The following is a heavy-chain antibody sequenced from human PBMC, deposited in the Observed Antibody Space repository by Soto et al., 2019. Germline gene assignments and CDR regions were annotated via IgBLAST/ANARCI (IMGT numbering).Heavy chain of an antibody. CDR2: ITATGDRT. CDR1: GFRFSSYS. V-gene: IGHV3-23*01. Sequence: HPGGSLRLSCADSGFRFSSYSMSWVRQTPGKGLGWVAAITATGDRTYYADSVTGRFTISRDNSKKTHYLQMTSLRAEDTAMYYCATMIAYFEDSGQGT. CDR3: ATMIAYFED. D-gene: IGHD3-22*01. J-gene: IGHJ4*02.